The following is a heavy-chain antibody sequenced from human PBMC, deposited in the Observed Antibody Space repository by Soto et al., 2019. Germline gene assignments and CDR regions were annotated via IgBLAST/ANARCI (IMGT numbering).Heavy chain of an antibody. D-gene: IGHD6-19*01. CDR3: ARHSTQQWLVDY. V-gene: IGHV5-51*01. CDR1: GYSFTSYW. CDR2: IYPGDSDI. Sequence: GESLKISCKGSGYSFTSYWIAWVRQVPGKGPELMGVIYPGDSDIRYSPSFQGQVTISADKSISTAYLQWSSLKASDTAMYYCARHSTQQWLVDYWGQGTLVTVSS. J-gene: IGHJ4*02.